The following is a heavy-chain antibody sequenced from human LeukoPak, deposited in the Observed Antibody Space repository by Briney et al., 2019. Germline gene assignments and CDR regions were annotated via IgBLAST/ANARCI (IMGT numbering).Heavy chain of an antibody. V-gene: IGHV4-59*01. CDR1: GGSISSYF. D-gene: IGHD3-22*01. J-gene: IGHJ5*02. CDR3: AREPHYDSSGYYHNWFDP. Sequence: SETLSLTCSVSGGSISSYFWSWIRQPPGKGLEWIGYISYSGSTNYNPSLRSRVIISVDTSKNQFSLSLRSVTAADTAVYYCAREPHYDSSGYYHNWFDPWGQGTLVTASS. CDR2: ISYSGST.